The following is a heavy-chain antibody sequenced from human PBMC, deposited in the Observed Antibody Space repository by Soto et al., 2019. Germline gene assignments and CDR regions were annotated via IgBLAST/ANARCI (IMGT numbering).Heavy chain of an antibody. Sequence: QVQLVQSGAEVKKPGASVKVSCKASGYTFTSYGISWVRQAPGQGLEWMGWISAYTGNTNYAQKLQGRVTMTTDTSTSTAYMELRSLRSDDTAVYYCARGPTYYDYVWGSYRHLFDYWGQGTLVTVSS. J-gene: IGHJ4*02. CDR2: ISAYTGNT. D-gene: IGHD3-16*02. CDR1: GYTFTSYG. CDR3: ARGPTYYDYVWGSYRHLFDY. V-gene: IGHV1-18*01.